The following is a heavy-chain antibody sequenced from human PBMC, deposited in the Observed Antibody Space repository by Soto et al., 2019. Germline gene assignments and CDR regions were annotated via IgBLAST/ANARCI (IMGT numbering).Heavy chain of an antibody. CDR1: GGSIHGYY. Sequence: SETLSLTCTVSGGSIHGYYWTWSRQAPGRELEWIGYIYYTGDTNYNPSLKSRVSISIDKSKNLFSLNLTSVTAADTAIYYCARLVTGEAAGTFWFDPWGQGTQVTVSS. J-gene: IGHJ5*02. CDR2: IYYTGDT. V-gene: IGHV4-59*01. CDR3: ARLVTGEAAGTFWFDP. D-gene: IGHD1-1*01.